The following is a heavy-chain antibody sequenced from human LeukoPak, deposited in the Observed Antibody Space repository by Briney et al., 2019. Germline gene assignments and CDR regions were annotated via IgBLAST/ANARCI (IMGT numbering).Heavy chain of an antibody. CDR3: ARGNEWAFDY. D-gene: IGHD1-26*01. V-gene: IGHV3-74*01. J-gene: IGHJ4*02. CDR1: GFTFSTSW. CDR2: ISSDGSTT. Sequence: PGGSLRLSCATSGFTFSTSWMHWVRQAPGKGLVWVSRISSDGSTTTYADSVKGRFTISRDNAKNTLYLQMNSLRAEDTAVYACARGNEWAFDYWAQGTLVTVSS.